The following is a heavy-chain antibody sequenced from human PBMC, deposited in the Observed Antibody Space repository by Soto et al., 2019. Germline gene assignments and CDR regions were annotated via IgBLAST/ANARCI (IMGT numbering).Heavy chain of an antibody. CDR1: GFTFSSYA. CDR2: ISGSGGST. J-gene: IGHJ5*02. Sequence: GGSLRLSCAASGFTFSSYAMSWVRQAPGKGLEWASAISGSGGSTYYADSVKGRFTSSRDNAKNSLYLQMNSLRAEDTALYYCARGLGSSWFFLWGQGTLVTVSS. CDR3: ARGLGSSWFFL. V-gene: IGHV3-23*01. D-gene: IGHD6-13*01.